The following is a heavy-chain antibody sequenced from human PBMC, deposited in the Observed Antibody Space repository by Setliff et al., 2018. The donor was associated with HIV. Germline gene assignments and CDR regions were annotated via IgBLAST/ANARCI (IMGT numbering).Heavy chain of an antibody. D-gene: IGHD3-3*01. Sequence: SVKVSCKASGGTSSNYAINWVRQAPGQGLEWMGGISPIFGTSSYAQKFQGRVTITADESTSTAYMELSSLRSTDTAVYYCARDSDNFWSGYYAAFDYWGQGTLVTVSS. CDR2: ISPIFGTS. V-gene: IGHV1-69*13. J-gene: IGHJ4*02. CDR1: GGTSSNYA. CDR3: ARDSDNFWSGYYAAFDY.